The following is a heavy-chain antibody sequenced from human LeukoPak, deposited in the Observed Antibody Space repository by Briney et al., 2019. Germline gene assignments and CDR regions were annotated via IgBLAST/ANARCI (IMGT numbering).Heavy chain of an antibody. V-gene: IGHV1-2*02. D-gene: IGHD1-14*01. Sequence: ASVKVSCKASGYTFTGYYMHCVRQAPGQGLQWMGWINPNSGATNYAQKFQGRVTMTRDTSISTAYMELRSLRSDDTAVYYCARKHETEFAEFDYWGQGSLVTVSS. CDR1: GYTFTGYY. J-gene: IGHJ4*02. CDR3: ARKHETEFAEFDY. CDR2: INPNSGAT.